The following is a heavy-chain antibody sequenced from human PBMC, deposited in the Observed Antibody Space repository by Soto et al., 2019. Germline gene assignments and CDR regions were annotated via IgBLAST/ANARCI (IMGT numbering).Heavy chain of an antibody. J-gene: IGHJ4*02. CDR2: INPNSGGT. CDR3: ARSRHYYGSGSYRGGDLDVDY. V-gene: IGHV1-2*04. CDR1: GYTFTGYY. Sequence: ASVKVSCKASGYTFTGYYMHWVRQAPGQGLEWMGWINPNSGGTNYAQKFQGWVTMTRDTSISTAYMELSRLRSDDTAVYYCARSRHYYGSGSYRGGDLDVDYWGQGTLVTVSS. D-gene: IGHD3-10*01.